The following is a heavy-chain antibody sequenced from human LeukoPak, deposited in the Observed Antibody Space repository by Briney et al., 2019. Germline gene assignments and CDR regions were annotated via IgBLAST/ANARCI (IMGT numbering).Heavy chain of an antibody. CDR3: ARVSEDCSSTSCYSTFDY. V-gene: IGHV3-20*01. CDR2: INWNGGST. J-gene: IGHJ4*02. D-gene: IGHD2-2*01. CDR1: GFTFGDYG. Sequence: GGSLRLSCAASGFTFGDYGMSWVRQAPGKGLEWVSGINWNGGSTGYADSVKGRFTISRDNAKNSLYLQMNSLRAEDTALYHCARVSEDCSSTSCYSTFDYWGQGTLVTVSS.